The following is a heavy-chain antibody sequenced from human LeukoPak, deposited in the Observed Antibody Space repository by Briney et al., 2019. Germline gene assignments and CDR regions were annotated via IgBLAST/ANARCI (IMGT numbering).Heavy chain of an antibody. CDR3: TTGELLWFGELFKGMDV. D-gene: IGHD3-10*01. CDR2: IKSKTDGGTT. J-gene: IGHJ6*04. V-gene: IGHV3-15*01. Sequence: PGGSLRLSCAASGFTFSNAWMSWVRQAPGKGLEWVGRIKSKTDGGTTDYAAPVKGRFTISRDDSKNTLYLQMNSLKTEDTAVYYCTTGELLWFGELFKGMDVWGKGTTVTVSS. CDR1: GFTFSNAW.